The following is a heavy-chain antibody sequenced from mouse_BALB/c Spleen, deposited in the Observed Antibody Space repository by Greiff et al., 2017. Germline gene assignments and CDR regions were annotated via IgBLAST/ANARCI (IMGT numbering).Heavy chain of an antibody. CDR2: INPSTGYT. J-gene: IGHJ4*01. CDR3: ANGYDGGYYAMDY. V-gene: IGHV1-7*01. D-gene: IGHD2-2*01. Sequence: QVQLQQSGAELAKPGASVKMSCKASGYTFTSYWMHWVKQRPGQGLEWIGYINPSTGYTEYNQKFKDKATLTADKSSSTAYMQLSSLTSEDSAVYYCANGYDGGYYAMDYWGQGTSVTVSS. CDR1: GYTFTSYW.